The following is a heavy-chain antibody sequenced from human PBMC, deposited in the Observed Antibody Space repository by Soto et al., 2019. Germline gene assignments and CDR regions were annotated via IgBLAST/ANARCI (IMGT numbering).Heavy chain of an antibody. CDR3: ARDSVVLDSYGWPYYYYGMDV. J-gene: IGHJ6*02. CDR2: IWYDGSNK. CDR1: GFTFSSYG. V-gene: IGHV3-33*01. Sequence: GGSLRLSCAASGFTFSSYGMHWVRQAPGKGLEWVAVIWYDGSNKYYADSVKGRFTISRDNSKNTLYLQMNSLRAEDTAVYYCARDSVVLDSYGWPYYYYGMDVWGQGTTVTVSS. D-gene: IGHD5-18*01.